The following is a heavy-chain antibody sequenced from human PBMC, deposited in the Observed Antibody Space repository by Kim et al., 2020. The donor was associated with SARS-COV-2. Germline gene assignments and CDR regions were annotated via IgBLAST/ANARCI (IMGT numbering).Heavy chain of an antibody. J-gene: IGHJ6*02. Sequence: GGSLRLSCAASGFTFSSYAMSWVRQAPGKGLEWVSAISGSGGSTYYTDSVKGRFTISRDNSKNTLYLQMNSLRAEDTAVYYCAKDLVPMVQGVLPYYYYGMDVWGQGTTVTVSS. D-gene: IGHD3-10*01. CDR1: GFTFSSYA. CDR3: AKDLVPMVQGVLPYYYYGMDV. CDR2: ISGSGGST. V-gene: IGHV3-23*01.